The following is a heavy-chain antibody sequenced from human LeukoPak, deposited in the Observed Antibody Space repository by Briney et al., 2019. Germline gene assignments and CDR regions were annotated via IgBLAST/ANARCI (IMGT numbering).Heavy chain of an antibody. CDR1: AGSISSYY. CDR3: ARRGSESYSPFDY. Sequence: PSETLSLTCTVSAGSISSYYWSWVRQPPGRGLEWIGHIYYSGSSNYNPSLKSRVTISVDTSKNQFSLKLRSVTAADTAVYYCARRGSESYSPFDYWGQGTLVTVSS. D-gene: IGHD3-10*01. CDR2: IYYSGSS. V-gene: IGHV4-59*08. J-gene: IGHJ4*02.